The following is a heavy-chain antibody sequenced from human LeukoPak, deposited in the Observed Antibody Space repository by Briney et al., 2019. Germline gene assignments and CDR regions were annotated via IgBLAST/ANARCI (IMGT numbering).Heavy chain of an antibody. CDR3: APYYYDSSGYYGMDV. V-gene: IGHV1-46*01. CDR1: GYTFTSYY. CDR2: INPSGGST. D-gene: IGHD3-22*01. J-gene: IGHJ6*02. Sequence: ASVKVSCKASGYTFTSYYMHWVRLAPGQGLEWMGIINPSGGSTSYAQKFQGRVTMTRDTSTSTVYMELSSLRSEDTAVYYCAPYYYDSSGYYGMDVWGQGTTVTVSS.